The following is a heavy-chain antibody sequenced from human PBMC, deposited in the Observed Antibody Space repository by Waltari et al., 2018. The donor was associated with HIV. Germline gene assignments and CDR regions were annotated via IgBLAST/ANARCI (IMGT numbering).Heavy chain of an antibody. CDR1: GYHFASYW. J-gene: IGHJ4*02. V-gene: IGHV5-51*03. CDR3: ARLDFYQSPGFSLGFDY. CDR2: IFPRDSET. Sequence: EVQVMQSGAEVKKPGESLKISCKVSGYHFASYWIGWVRQMPGKGREWMGIIFPRDSETRYGPSFQGQVTISADTSISTAFLQWDSLQASDTAMYYCARLDFYQSPGFSLGFDYWGQGTLVTVSS. D-gene: IGHD2-21*01.